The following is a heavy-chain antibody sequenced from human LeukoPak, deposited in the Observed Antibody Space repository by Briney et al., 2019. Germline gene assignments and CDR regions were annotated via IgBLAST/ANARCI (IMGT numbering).Heavy chain of an antibody. V-gene: IGHV4-61*02. Sequence: SETLSLTCTVSGGSITSGIYHWNWIRQSAERGLEWIGRVHTTGSLDYNPSLKSRVTISMDTSSNHFSLMLSSVTTADTAVYYCARVRITLNAFDIWGQGTMVTVSS. CDR1: GGSITSGIYH. CDR3: ARVRITLNAFDI. J-gene: IGHJ3*02. D-gene: IGHD1-14*01. CDR2: VHTTGSL.